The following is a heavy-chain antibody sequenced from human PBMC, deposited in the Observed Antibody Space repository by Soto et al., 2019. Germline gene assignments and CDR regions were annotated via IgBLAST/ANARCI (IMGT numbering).Heavy chain of an antibody. CDR1: GDSISRSY. Sequence: ASETLSLTCPVSGDSISRSYWSWIRQPPGKGLEWIGYIYYSGSTDYNPSLKSRVTISVDTSKNQFSLKLRSVTAADTAMYYCARVSRHVVPADYNWFDPWGQGTLVTVSS. J-gene: IGHJ5*02. V-gene: IGHV4-59*01. CDR3: ARVSRHVVPADYNWFDP. D-gene: IGHD2-2*01. CDR2: IYYSGST.